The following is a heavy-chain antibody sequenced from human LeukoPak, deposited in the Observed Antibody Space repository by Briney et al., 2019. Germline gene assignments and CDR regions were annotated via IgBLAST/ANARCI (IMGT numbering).Heavy chain of an antibody. Sequence: GGSLRLSCAASGFTFSSYGMHWVRQAPGKGLEWVAFIRYDGGNKYYADSVKGRFTISRDNSKNTLYLQMNSLRAEDTAVYYCAVSGYSYGYSPYYYYYMDVWGKGTTVTISS. CDR2: IRYDGGNK. D-gene: IGHD5-18*01. J-gene: IGHJ6*03. CDR1: GFTFSSYG. CDR3: AVSGYSYGYSPYYYYYMDV. V-gene: IGHV3-30*02.